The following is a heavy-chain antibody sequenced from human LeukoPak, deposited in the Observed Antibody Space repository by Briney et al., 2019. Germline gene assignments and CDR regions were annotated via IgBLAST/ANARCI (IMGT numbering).Heavy chain of an antibody. CDR3: AKSASVTAISTYFDY. V-gene: IGHV3-30*02. CDR1: GFTFSNYG. D-gene: IGHD2-21*02. Sequence: GGSLRLSCAASGFTFSNYGMHWVRQAPGKGLEWVAFIPYDGSNKYYADSVKGRFTISRDNAKNSLYLEMNSLRAEDTALYYCAKSASVTAISTYFDYWGQGTLVTVSS. CDR2: IPYDGSNK. J-gene: IGHJ4*02.